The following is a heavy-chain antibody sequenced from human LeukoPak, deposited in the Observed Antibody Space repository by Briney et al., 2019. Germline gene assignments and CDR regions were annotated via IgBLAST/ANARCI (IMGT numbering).Heavy chain of an antibody. Sequence: PGGSLRLSCAASGFTFSSYEMNWVRQAPGKGLEWVSYISSSGSTIYYADSAKGRFTISRDNAKNSLYLQMNSLRAEDTAMYYCARDLGVGATSGYWGQGTLVTVSS. J-gene: IGHJ4*02. CDR3: ARDLGVGATSGY. D-gene: IGHD1-26*01. V-gene: IGHV3-48*03. CDR1: GFTFSSYE. CDR2: ISSSGSTI.